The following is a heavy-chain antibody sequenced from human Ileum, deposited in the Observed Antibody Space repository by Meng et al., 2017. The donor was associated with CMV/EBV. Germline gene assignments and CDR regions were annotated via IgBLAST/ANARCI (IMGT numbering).Heavy chain of an antibody. CDR2: IYYSGST. D-gene: IGHD6-19*01. J-gene: IGHJ4*02. Sequence: QVQLQESGPGLVKPSQTLSLTCTVSGDSLSTGDYYWSWIRQPPGKGPEWIGYIYYSGSTLYNPSLKSPVTISLDKSKNQFSLRLRSVTAADTAVYFCAREGGGWYFDSWGQGTLVTASS. CDR1: GDSLSTGDYY. CDR3: AREGGGWYFDS. V-gene: IGHV4-30-4*01.